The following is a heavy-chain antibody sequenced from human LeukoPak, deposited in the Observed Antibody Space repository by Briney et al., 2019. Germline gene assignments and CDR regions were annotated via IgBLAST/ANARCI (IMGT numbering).Heavy chain of an antibody. CDR2: INPNSGGT. J-gene: IGHJ6*02. V-gene: IGHV1-2*02. CDR1: GYTFTSYY. CDR3: ARDQNVLLWFGELFYGMDV. Sequence: ASVKVSCKASGYTFTSYYMHWVRQAPGQGLEWMGWINPNSGGTNYAQKFQGRVTMTRDTSISTAYMELSRLRSDDTAVYYCARDQNVLLWFGELFYGMDVWGQGTTVTVSS. D-gene: IGHD3-10*01.